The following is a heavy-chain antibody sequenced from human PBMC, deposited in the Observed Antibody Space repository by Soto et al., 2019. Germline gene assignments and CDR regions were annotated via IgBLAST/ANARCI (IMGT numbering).Heavy chain of an antibody. CDR2: ISSSSSYI. D-gene: IGHD6-19*01. V-gene: IGHV3-21*06. Sequence: PGGSLSLSCAASGFTFNSYSMNWVRQAPGKGLEWVSSISSSSSYIYYADSVKGRFTISRDNAKNSLYLQMNSLRAEDMAVYYCAFREVAGTTLFDYWGQGTLVTVSS. CDR3: AFREVAGTTLFDY. J-gene: IGHJ4*02. CDR1: GFTFNSYS.